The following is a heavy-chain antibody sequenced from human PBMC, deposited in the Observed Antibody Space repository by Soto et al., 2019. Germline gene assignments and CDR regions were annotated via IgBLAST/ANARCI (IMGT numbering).Heavy chain of an antibody. J-gene: IGHJ3*02. D-gene: IGHD1-26*01. CDR1: GCSISSGGYY. CDR2: IYYSGST. CDR3: ASGTVSSGSYYFWAFDI. Sequence: SETLSLTCTVSGCSISSGGYYWSWIRQHPGKGLEWIGYIYYSGSTYYNPSLKSRVTISVDTSKNQFSLKLSSVTAADTAVYYCASGTVSSGSYYFWAFDIWGQGTMVTVSS. V-gene: IGHV4-31*03.